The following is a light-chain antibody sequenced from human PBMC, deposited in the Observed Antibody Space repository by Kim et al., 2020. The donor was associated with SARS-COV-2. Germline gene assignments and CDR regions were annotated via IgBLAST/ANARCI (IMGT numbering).Light chain of an antibody. J-gene: IGKJ4*01. CDR1: QSVNSN. Sequence: VSPGERATLSCRASQSVNSNLAWYQQKPGQAPRLLIYGISNRATGISARFSGSGSGTDFALTITSLQSEDIAVYYCQQYNSWPLTFGGGTKVDIK. CDR2: GIS. CDR3: QQYNSWPLT. V-gene: IGKV3D-15*01.